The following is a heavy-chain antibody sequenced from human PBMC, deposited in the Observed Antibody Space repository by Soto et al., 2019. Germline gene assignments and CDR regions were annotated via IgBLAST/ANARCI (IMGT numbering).Heavy chain of an antibody. CDR2: IYPGDSDT. CDR3: ARHFDCSKTRCYIDY. D-gene: IGHD2-2*02. J-gene: IGHJ4*02. Sequence: VESLTISCTASGYSFTNYWIVWVRQRPGKSLEWMGTIYPGDSDTRYSPSFQGQVTISSDRSINTAYLQWSTLKASDTSMYFCARHFDCSKTRCYIDYWAQGSMVTVSS. CDR1: GYSFTNYW. V-gene: IGHV5-51*01.